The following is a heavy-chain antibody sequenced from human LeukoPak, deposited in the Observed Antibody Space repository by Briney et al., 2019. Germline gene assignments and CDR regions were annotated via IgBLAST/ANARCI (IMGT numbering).Heavy chain of an antibody. CDR3: ATAHDYGDYLDY. CDR1: GYTLTELS. D-gene: IGHD4-17*01. V-gene: IGHV1-24*01. CDR2: FDPEDGET. J-gene: IGHJ4*02. Sequence: GASVKVSCKVSGYTLTELSMHWVRQAPGKGLEWMGGFDPEDGETIYAQKFQGRVTMTEDTSTDTAYMELSSLRSEDTAVYYCATAHDYGDYLDYWGQGTLVTVSS.